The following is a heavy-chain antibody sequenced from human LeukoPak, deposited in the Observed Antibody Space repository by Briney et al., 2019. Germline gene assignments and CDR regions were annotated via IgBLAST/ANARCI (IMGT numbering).Heavy chain of an antibody. CDR2: IRADTGDI. V-gene: IGHV3-48*01. CDR3: ARDNMWSFDY. D-gene: IGHD2-21*01. CDR1: GFTFSTYP. J-gene: IGHJ4*02. Sequence: SGGSLRLSCEASGFTFSTYPMNWVRQATGKELEWISNIRADTGDIYYADSVRGRFTNSRDNARNSPYLQMNSLRVEDTAVYYCARDNMWSFDYWGQGILVTVSS.